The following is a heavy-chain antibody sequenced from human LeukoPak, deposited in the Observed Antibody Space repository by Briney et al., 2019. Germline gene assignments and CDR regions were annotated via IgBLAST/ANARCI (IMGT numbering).Heavy chain of an antibody. Sequence: SETLSLTCTVSGGSISTYYWSWIRQPPGKGLEWIGYIYYTGSTSYNPSLKSRVTISVDTSKNQFSLKLSSVTAAGTAVYYCARSGSTGGSAFDPWGQGTLVTVSS. D-gene: IGHD3-10*01. V-gene: IGHV4-59*12. CDR2: IYYTGST. J-gene: IGHJ5*02. CDR1: GGSISTYY. CDR3: ARSGSTGGSAFDP.